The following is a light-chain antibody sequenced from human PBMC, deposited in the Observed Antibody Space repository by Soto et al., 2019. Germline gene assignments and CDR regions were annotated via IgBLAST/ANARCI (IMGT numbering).Light chain of an antibody. CDR1: SSNIGAGYD. V-gene: IGLV1-40*01. CDR2: ANT. J-gene: IGLJ1*01. CDR3: QSYDSSLREV. Sequence: QSVLTQPPSVSGAPGQRVTISCSGSSSNIGAGYDVHWYQQLPGTAPKLLISANTNRPSGVPDRFSGSKSGTSASLAITGLQAEDEADYYCQSYDSSLREVFVTGTKVTVL.